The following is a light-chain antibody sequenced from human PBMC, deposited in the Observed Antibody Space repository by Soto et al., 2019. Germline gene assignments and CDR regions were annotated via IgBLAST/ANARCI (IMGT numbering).Light chain of an antibody. J-gene: IGLJ3*02. CDR3: LLNTGDAWV. CDR1: TGAVTSGSH. V-gene: IGLV7-43*01. Sequence: QTVVTQEPSLTVSPGGTVTVTCASSTGAVTSGSHSNWFQQKPGQTPRPLIYDTSKTYSWTPARFSGSLLGGKAALTLSAVQPEDEADYYCLLNTGDAWVFGGGTQLTVL. CDR2: DTS.